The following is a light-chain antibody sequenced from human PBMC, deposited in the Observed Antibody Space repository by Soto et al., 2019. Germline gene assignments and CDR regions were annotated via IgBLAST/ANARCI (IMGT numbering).Light chain of an antibody. V-gene: IGKV4-1*01. CDR3: QQFYSTPPYT. Sequence: DIVMTQSPDSLAVSLGERATINCKSSQSVLYSSNNKNYLAWYQQKPGQPPRLLIYWASIRESGVPDRFSGGGSGTDFTLTISSLQAEDVAVYYCQQFYSTPPYTFGQGTKLEIK. J-gene: IGKJ2*01. CDR1: QSVLYSSNNKNY. CDR2: WAS.